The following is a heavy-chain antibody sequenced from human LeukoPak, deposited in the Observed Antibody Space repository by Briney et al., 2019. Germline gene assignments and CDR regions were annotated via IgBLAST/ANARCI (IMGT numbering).Heavy chain of an antibody. D-gene: IGHD1-1*01. CDR3: EKGPTHRCWEKLNE. CDR1: GFTVTTRA. CDR2: MCEIDGRT. V-gene: IGHV3-23*01. J-gene: IGHJ4*02. Sequence: GGSLRLSCAASGFTVTTRAMTWVRQPPGKGREWVSVMCEIDGRTYYADSVKGRFTISRDDSKNTQYLQMNSVRAEDTAVYYFEKGPTHRCWEKLNEWGQRSLVTVSP.